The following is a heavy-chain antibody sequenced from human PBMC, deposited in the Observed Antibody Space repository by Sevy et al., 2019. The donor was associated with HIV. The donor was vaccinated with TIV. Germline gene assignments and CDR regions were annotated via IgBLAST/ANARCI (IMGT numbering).Heavy chain of an antibody. CDR1: GGSIRTSGDY. CDR3: ARPGDSSALRGGYQYTVAI. Sequence: SETLSLTCTVSGGSIRTSGDYWGWIRQPPGKGLEWIGSVYYSGGTHYNSSPRGRVTITVDTSKNQFSLRLSSVTAADTAVYYCARPGDSSALRGGYQYTVAIWGQGTTVTVSS. V-gene: IGHV4-39*01. J-gene: IGHJ6*02. D-gene: IGHD6-19*01. CDR2: VYYSGGT.